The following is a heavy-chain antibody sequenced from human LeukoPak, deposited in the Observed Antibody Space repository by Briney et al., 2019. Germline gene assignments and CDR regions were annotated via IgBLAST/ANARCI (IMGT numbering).Heavy chain of an antibody. CDR1: GFSFSSYA. CDR3: GRPTKYWLVRGNGVDV. D-gene: IGHD6-19*01. J-gene: IGHJ6*02. Sequence: GASLRLSCAASGFSFSSYAMTWVRQAPGKGLEWVSSIYSGGGDTYHSDSVKGRFTISRDNSMNTLYLQMNSLRADDTAVYYCGRPTKYWLVRGNGVDVWGQGTPVTVSS. V-gene: IGHV3-23*01. CDR2: IYSGGGDT.